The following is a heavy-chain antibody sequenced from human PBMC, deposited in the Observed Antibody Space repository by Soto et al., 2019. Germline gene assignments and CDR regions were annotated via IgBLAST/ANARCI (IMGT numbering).Heavy chain of an antibody. CDR3: ASATSPYYYYHMDV. Sequence: ASVKVSCKASGYTFISYAISWVRQAPGQGLEWMGWISAYNGNTDYAQKLQGRVTMTTDTSTSTAYMELRSLRSDDTAVYYCASATSPYYYYHMDVWGKGTTVTVSS. CDR2: ISAYNGNT. CDR1: GYTFISYA. J-gene: IGHJ6*03. V-gene: IGHV1-18*01.